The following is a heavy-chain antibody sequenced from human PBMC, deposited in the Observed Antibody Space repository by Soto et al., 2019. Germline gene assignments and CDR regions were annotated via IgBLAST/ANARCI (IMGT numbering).Heavy chain of an antibody. J-gene: IGHJ3*02. V-gene: IGHV1-69*01. Sequence: QLQLVQSGAEVKKPGSSVRVSCKASGGTFSNAAISWVRQAPGQGRQWLGGVIPIYNTALYKQNFQGRVTITADEATNTAYMELTGLPSDETGMYFCARDFVRGNSFVSEAFDICGQGTMIIVSS. CDR3: ARDFVRGNSFVSEAFDI. D-gene: IGHD5-12*01. CDR1: GGTFSNAA. CDR2: VIPIYNTA.